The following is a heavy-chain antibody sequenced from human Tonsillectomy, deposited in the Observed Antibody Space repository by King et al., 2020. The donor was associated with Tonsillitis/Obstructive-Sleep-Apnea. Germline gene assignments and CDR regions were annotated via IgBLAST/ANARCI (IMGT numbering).Heavy chain of an antibody. CDR1: GFTVSSNY. V-gene: IGHV3-53*01. D-gene: IGHD6-13*01. Sequence: DVQPVESGGGLIQPGGSLRLSCAASGFTVSSNYMSWVRQAPGKGLEWVSVIYSGGSTYYADSVKGRFTISRDNSKNTLYLQMNSLRAEDTAVYYCARASIAAAGYYFDYWGQGTLVTVSS. CDR3: ARASIAAAGYYFDY. CDR2: IYSGGST. J-gene: IGHJ4*02.